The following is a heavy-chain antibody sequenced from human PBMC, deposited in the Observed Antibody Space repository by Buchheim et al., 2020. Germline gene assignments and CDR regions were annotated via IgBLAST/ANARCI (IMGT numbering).Heavy chain of an antibody. J-gene: IGHJ4*02. D-gene: IGHD3-3*01. CDR2: IYYSGST. V-gene: IGHV4-31*03. CDR1: GVSISRGGYY. Sequence: QVQLQESGPGLVKPSQTLSLTCTVSGVSISRGGYYWSWIRQHPGKGLEWIGYIYYSGSTYYNPSLKSRVTISVDTSKNQFPLKLSFVTAADTAVYYCARGFVYDFWSGYYTGGDYFDYWGKGTL. CDR3: ARGFVYDFWSGYYTGGDYFDY.